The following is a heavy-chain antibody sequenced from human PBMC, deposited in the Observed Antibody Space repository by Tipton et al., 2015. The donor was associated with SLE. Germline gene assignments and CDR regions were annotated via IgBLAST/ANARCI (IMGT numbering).Heavy chain of an antibody. CDR1: GGSISTYH. CDR2: MYYTGTN. D-gene: IGHD3-9*01. V-gene: IGHV4-59*13. J-gene: IGHJ4*02. CDR3: AKLTPLSGWYYFDY. Sequence: TLSLTCTVSGGSISTYHWSWIRQPPGMGLEWIGYMYYTGTNNYNPSLRSRVTISGDTSKNQFSLKLTSVSAADTAVYYCAKLTPLSGWYYFDYWGQGALVTVSS.